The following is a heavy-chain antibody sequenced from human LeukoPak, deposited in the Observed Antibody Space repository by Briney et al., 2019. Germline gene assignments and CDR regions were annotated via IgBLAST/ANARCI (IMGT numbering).Heavy chain of an antibody. J-gene: IGHJ5*02. D-gene: IGHD3-3*01. CDR2: ISGSGGST. V-gene: IGHV3-23*01. Sequence: QAGGSLRLSCAASGFTFSSYAMSWVRQAPGKGLEWVSAISGSGGSTYYADSVKGRFTISRGNSKNTLYLQMNSLRAEDTAVYYCAKVVWSGYEYDPWGQGTLVTVSS. CDR1: GFTFSSYA. CDR3: AKVVWSGYEYDP.